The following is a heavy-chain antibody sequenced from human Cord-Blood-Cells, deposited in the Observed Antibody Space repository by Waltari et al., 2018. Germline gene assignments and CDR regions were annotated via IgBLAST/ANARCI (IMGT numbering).Heavy chain of an antibody. D-gene: IGHD3-10*01. CDR2: IYSGGGT. J-gene: IGHJ4*02. CDR3: ARVKTMVRGVKGLDY. V-gene: IGHV3-53*01. Sequence: EVQLVESGGGLIQPGGSLRLACAASGFTVSSNYMSWVRQAPGKGLEWVSVIYSGGGTYYADSVKGRFTISRDNSKNTLYLQMNSLRAEDTAVYYCARVKTMVRGVKGLDYWGQGTLVTVSS. CDR1: GFTVSSNY.